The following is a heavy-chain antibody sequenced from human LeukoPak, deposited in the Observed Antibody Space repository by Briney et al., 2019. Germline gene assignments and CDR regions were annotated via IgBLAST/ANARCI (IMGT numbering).Heavy chain of an antibody. D-gene: IGHD4-17*01. J-gene: IGHJ5*02. CDR3: AKTGSTVTTLNWFDP. CDR2: ISVSGVIT. Sequence: GGSPRLSCAASGFTFSSNGMSWVRQAPGKGLEWVSGISVSGVITFYADSVKGRFTISRDNSKNTLYLQMNSLRGEDTAVYYCAKTGSTVTTLNWFDPWGQGTLVAVTS. CDR1: GFTFSSNG. V-gene: IGHV3-23*01.